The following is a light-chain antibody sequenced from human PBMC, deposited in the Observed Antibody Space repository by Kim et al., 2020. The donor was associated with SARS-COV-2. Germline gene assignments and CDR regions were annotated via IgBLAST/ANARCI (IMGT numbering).Light chain of an antibody. V-gene: IGKV3-20*01. J-gene: IGKJ1*01. CDR1: QSVSSNY. Sequence: EIVLTQSPGTLSLSPGERATLSCRASQSVSSNYLAWYQQKPGQAPRLFIYGASSKATGIPDRFSGSGSGTDFTLTITRLEPEDFAVYYCQQYSSSPATFGQRTKVDIK. CDR2: GAS. CDR3: QQYSSSPAT.